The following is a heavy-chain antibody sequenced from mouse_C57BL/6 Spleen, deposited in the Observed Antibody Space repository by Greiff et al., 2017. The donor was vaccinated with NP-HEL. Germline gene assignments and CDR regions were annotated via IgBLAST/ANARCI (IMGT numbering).Heavy chain of an antibody. CDR1: GYTFTDYY. CDR2: INPNNGGT. V-gene: IGHV1-26*01. D-gene: IGHD1-1*01. J-gene: IGHJ2*01. CDR3: ARYYYGSSSYYFDD. Sequence: EVQLQQSGPELVKPGASVKISCKASGYTFTDYYMHWVKQSHGKSLEWIGDINPNNGGTSYNQKFKGKATLTVDKSSSTAYMELRSLTSEDSAVYYCARYYYGSSSYYFDDRGPGTTLTVSS.